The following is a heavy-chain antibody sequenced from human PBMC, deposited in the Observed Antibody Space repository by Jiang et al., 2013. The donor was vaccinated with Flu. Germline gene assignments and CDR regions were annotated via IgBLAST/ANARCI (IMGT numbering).Heavy chain of an antibody. V-gene: IGHV1-8*01. Sequence: SGAEVKKPGASMKVSCKASGYTFSSYDINWVRQAIGQGLEWMGWMNPNSGNAHYAQKFQGRITMTRSTSISTAYMELSSLRSEDTAVYYCARGQVAAMGDYYYYGMDVWGQGTTVTVSS. J-gene: IGHJ6*02. CDR3: ARGQVAAMGDYYYYGMDV. CDR2: MNPNSGNA. CDR1: GYTFSSYD. D-gene: IGHD5-18*01.